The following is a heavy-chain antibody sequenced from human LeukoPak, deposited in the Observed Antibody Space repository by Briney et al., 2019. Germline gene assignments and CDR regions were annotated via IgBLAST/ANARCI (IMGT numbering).Heavy chain of an antibody. CDR2: TIPVFGTA. CDR3: ATPYSSSYPAAAFDI. Sequence: SVKVSCKASGGTFSSYAISWVRQAPGQGLEWMGGTIPVFGTANYAQKFQGRVTITADESTSTAYMELSSLRSEDTAVYYCATPYSSSYPAAAFDIWGQGTMVTVSS. V-gene: IGHV1-69*13. J-gene: IGHJ3*02. CDR1: GGTFSSYA. D-gene: IGHD6-6*01.